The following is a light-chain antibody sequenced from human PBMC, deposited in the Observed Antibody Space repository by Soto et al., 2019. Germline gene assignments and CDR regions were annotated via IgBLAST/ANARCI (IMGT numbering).Light chain of an antibody. J-gene: IGLJ1*01. CDR2: DVS. V-gene: IGLV2-11*01. Sequence: QSALTQPRSVSGSPGQSVTISCTGTSSDVGGYNYVSWYQQHPGKAPKLMIYDVSKRPSGVPDRFSGSKSGNTASLTISGLPAEDEAHYYCCSYAGSYYVFGTGTKVTVL. CDR3: CSYAGSYYV. CDR1: SSDVGGYNY.